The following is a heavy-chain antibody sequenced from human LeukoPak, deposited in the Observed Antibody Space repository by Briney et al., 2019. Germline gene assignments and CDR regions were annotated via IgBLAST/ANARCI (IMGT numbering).Heavy chain of an antibody. CDR1: GYSISSGYY. V-gene: IGHV4-38-2*02. CDR3: AREAGYCSSTSCSNNWFDP. Sequence: SETLSLTCTVSGYSISSGYYWGWIRPPPGKGLAWIGSIYHSGSTYYNASLKSRVTISVDTSKNQFSLKLSSVTAADTAVYYCAREAGYCSSTSCSNNWFDPWGQGTLVTVSS. CDR2: IYHSGST. J-gene: IGHJ5*02. D-gene: IGHD2-2*01.